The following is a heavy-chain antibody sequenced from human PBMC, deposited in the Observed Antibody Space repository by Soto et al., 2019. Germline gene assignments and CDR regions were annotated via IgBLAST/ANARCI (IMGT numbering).Heavy chain of an antibody. J-gene: IGHJ6*02. CDR2: ISGSGGST. CDR1: GFTFSSYA. CDR3: AKDGTGGYDWPPLYYYYGMDV. Sequence: PGGSLRLSCAASGFTFSSYAMSWVRQAPGKGLEWVSAISGSGGSTYYADSVKGRFTISRDNSKNTLYLQMNSLRAEDTAVYYCAKDGTGGYDWPPLYYYYGMDVWGQGTTVTVSS. V-gene: IGHV3-23*01. D-gene: IGHD5-12*01.